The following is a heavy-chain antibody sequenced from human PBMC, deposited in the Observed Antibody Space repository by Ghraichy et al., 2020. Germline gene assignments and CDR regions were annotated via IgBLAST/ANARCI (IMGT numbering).Heavy chain of an antibody. J-gene: IGHJ4*02. CDR3: ARVTIGSPYGSQALSH. D-gene: IGHD3-10*01. Sequence: LSLTCAVYGGPFSGYFWSWIRQPPGKGLEWVANIKQDESEKYYGDSLKGRFSISRDNAKNSLYLQINSLRAEDTAVYYCARVTIGSPYGSQALSHWGQGTLVIVSS. CDR2: IKQDESEK. V-gene: IGHV3-7*01. CDR1: GGPFSGYF.